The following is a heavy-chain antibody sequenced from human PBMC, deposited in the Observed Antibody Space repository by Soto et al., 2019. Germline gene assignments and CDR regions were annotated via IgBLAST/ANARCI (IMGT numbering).Heavy chain of an antibody. CDR2: ISGSGGST. CDR3: AKDLIEMATIFPNWFDP. D-gene: IGHD5-12*01. Sequence: GGSLRLSCAASGFTFSSYAMSWVRQAPGKGLEWVSAISGSGGSTYYADSVKGRFTISRDNSKNTLYLQMNSLRAEDMAVYYCAKDLIEMATIFPNWFDPWGQGTLVTVSS. CDR1: GFTFSSYA. V-gene: IGHV3-23*01. J-gene: IGHJ5*02.